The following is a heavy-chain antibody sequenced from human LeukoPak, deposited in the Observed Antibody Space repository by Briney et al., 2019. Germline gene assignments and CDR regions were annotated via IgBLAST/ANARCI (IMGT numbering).Heavy chain of an antibody. Sequence: PSETLSLTCTVSGGSISSYYWSWIRQPPGKGLEWIGYIYYSGSTNYNPSLKSRVTISVDTSKNQFSLKLSSVTAADTAVYYCAGQYYYGPGSYSRYYYYYYMDVWGKGTTVTISS. CDR2: IYYSGST. J-gene: IGHJ6*03. V-gene: IGHV4-59*01. CDR1: GGSISSYY. D-gene: IGHD3-10*01. CDR3: AGQYYYGPGSYSRYYYYYYMDV.